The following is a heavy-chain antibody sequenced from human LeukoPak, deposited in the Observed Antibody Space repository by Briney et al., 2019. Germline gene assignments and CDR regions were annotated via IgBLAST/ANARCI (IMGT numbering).Heavy chain of an antibody. CDR1: GGSFSGYY. CDR2: INHSGST. CDR3: ARASKKSRITGKGFDY. V-gene: IGHV4-34*01. D-gene: IGHD1-20*01. Sequence: SETLSLTCAVYGGSFSGYYWSWIRQPPGKGLEWIGEINHSGSTNYNPSLKSRVTISVDTSKNQFSLKLTSVTAADTAVYYCARASKKSRITGKGFDYWGQGTLVTVSS. J-gene: IGHJ4*02.